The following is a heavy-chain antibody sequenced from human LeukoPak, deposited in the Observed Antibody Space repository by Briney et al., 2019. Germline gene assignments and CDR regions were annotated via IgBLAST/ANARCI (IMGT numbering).Heavy chain of an antibody. CDR1: GYTFTSYD. J-gene: IGHJ5*02. V-gene: IGHV1-8*01. Sequence: GASVKVSCKASGYTFTSYDINWVRQATGQGLEWMGWMNPNSGNTGYAQKFQGRVTMTRNTSISTAYMELSSLRSEDTAVYYCARVYSSSWYDWFDPWGQGTLVAVSS. CDR2: MNPNSGNT. D-gene: IGHD6-13*01. CDR3: ARVYSSSWYDWFDP.